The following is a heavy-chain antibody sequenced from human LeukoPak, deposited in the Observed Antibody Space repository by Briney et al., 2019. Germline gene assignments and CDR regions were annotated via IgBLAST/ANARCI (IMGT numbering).Heavy chain of an antibody. J-gene: IGHJ6*02. CDR2: ISYDGSNK. V-gene: IGHV3-30-3*01. CDR3: AREKSYCSSTSCYEGHYYYGMDV. Sequence: PGRSLRLSCAASGFTFSSYAMHWVRQAPGKGLEWVAVISYDGSNKYYADSVKGRFTISRDNSKNTLYLQMNSLRAEDTAVYYCAREKSYCSSTSCYEGHYYYGMDVWGQGTTVTVSS. CDR1: GFTFSSYA. D-gene: IGHD2-2*01.